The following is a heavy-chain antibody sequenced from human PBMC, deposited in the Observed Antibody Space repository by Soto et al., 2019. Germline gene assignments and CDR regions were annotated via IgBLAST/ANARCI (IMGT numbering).Heavy chain of an antibody. CDR1: GRIFSSFP. CDR3: ARVGSRDAYNYVLDQ. CDR2: VISASGSV. V-gene: IGHV1-69*06. Sequence: QVQVVQSGAEVKKPGSSVKISCKASGRIFSSFPTSWVRQVPGQGLEWRGGVISASGSVTYAPKFQGRVTMTEVNSAGIGYMELTSLTSEDTDIYYCARVGSRDAYNYVLDQWGPGTMVTVSS. D-gene: IGHD5-18*01. J-gene: IGHJ1*01.